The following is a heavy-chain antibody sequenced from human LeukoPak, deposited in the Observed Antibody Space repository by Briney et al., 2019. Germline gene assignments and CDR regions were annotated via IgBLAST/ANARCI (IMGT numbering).Heavy chain of an antibody. D-gene: IGHD6-13*01. J-gene: IGHJ3*02. CDR2: ISWNSGSI. CDR1: GFTFDDYA. Sequence: GGSLRLSCAASGFTFDDYAMHWVRQAPGKGLEWVSGISWNSGSIGYADSVKGRFTISRDNAKNSLYLQMNSLRAEDTASYYCARPTAAGRVYDAFDIWGQGTMVTVSS. V-gene: IGHV3-9*01. CDR3: ARPTAAGRVYDAFDI.